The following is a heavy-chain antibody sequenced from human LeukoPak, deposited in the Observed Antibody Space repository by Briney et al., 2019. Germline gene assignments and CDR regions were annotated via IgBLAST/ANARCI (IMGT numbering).Heavy chain of an antibody. J-gene: IGHJ6*02. V-gene: IGHV1-69*04. CDR2: IIPILGIA. CDR3: ASLSGYCSGGSCYLSRYYGMDV. D-gene: IGHD2-15*01. CDR1: GGTFSSYA. Sequence: SVKVSCKASGGTFSSYAISWVRQAPGQGLEWMGRIIPILGIANYAQKFQGRVTITADKSTSTAYMELSSLRSEDTAVYYCASLSGYCSGGSCYLSRYYGMDVWGQGTTVTVSS.